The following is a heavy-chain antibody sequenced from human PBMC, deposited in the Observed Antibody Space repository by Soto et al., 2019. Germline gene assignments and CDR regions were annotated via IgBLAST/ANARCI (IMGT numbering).Heavy chain of an antibody. CDR2: ISGSGGST. CDR1: GGSFSGYY. D-gene: IGHD3-10*01. CDR3: AKDRSTYYLVPPFDP. Sequence: PSETLSLTCAVYGGSFSGYYWSWVRQAPGKGLEWVSAISGSGGSTYYADSVKGRFTISRDNSKNTLYLQMNSLRAEDTAVYYCAKDRSTYYLVPPFDPWGQGTLVTVSS. V-gene: IGHV3-23*01. J-gene: IGHJ5*02.